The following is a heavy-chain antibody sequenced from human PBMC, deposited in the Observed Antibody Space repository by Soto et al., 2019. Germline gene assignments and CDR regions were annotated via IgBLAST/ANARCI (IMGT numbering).Heavy chain of an antibody. D-gene: IGHD3-10*01. V-gene: IGHV5-10-1*04. Sequence: GESLKISCKGSGYSFTSHWINWVRQMPGKGPEWMGAIDPSDSKTNYNPSFQGQVTISADKSISTAYLQWSSLKASDTAMYYCAGGGVRGVVTRTRDYYGMDVWGQGTTVTVSS. CDR1: GYSFTSHW. CDR2: IDPSDSKT. CDR3: AGGGVRGVVTRTRDYYGMDV. J-gene: IGHJ6*02.